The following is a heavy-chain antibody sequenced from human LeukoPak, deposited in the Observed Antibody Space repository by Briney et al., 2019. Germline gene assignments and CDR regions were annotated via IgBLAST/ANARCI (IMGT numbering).Heavy chain of an antibody. J-gene: IGHJ4*02. CDR1: GYTFTGYY. CDR3: ARPYCSNTSCYYVY. Sequence: ASVKVSCKASGYTFTGYYMHWVRQAPGQGLEWMGWINPNSGGTNYAQKFQGRVTMTRDTSISTAYMELSRLRSDDTAVYYCARPYCSNTSCYYVYWGQGTLVTVSS. CDR2: INPNSGGT. D-gene: IGHD2-2*01. V-gene: IGHV1-2*02.